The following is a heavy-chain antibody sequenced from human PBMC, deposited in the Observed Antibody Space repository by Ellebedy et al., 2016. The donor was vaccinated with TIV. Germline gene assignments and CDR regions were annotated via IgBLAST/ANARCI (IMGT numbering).Heavy chain of an antibody. D-gene: IGHD4-11*01. CDR3: AREMTTVVSFDH. CDR2: IKEDGSEK. CDR1: GFTFSGYW. J-gene: IGHJ4*02. V-gene: IGHV3-7*01. Sequence: GGSLRLXXAASGFTFSGYWISWVRQAPGKGLEWVANIKEDGSEKYYVDSVKGRFTISRDNSRNTLFLQMNSLRAEDTAVYYCAREMTTVVSFDHWGQGTLVTVSS.